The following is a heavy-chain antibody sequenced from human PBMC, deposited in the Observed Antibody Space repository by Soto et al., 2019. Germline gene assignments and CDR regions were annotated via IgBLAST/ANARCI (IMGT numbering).Heavy chain of an antibody. CDR3: ARHSRGRDGYFLWELDL. CDR2: IYYSGIT. D-gene: IGHD5-12*01. Sequence: QLQLQESGPGVVKASETLSLTCTVSGGSISNSNYYWAWIRQPPGKGLEWIGSIYYSGITHCNPSLKSRVTMSVDTAKSQFSLELRSLSAADTAVYYCARHSRGRDGYFLWELDLWGQGSGVTVSS. J-gene: IGHJ5*02. V-gene: IGHV4-39*01. CDR1: GGSISNSNYY.